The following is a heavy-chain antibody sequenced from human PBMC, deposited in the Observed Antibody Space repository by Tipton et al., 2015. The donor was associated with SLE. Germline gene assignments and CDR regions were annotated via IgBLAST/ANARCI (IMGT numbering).Heavy chain of an antibody. D-gene: IGHD5-12*01. CDR3: ARWGSGYDQLYYYYMDV. J-gene: IGHJ6*03. CDR2: ISSSSSYI. CDR1: GFTFSSYS. V-gene: IGHV3-21*01. Sequence: SLRLSCAASGFTFSSYSMNWVRQAPGKGLEWVSSISSSSSYIYYADSVKGRFTISRDNAKNSLYLQMNSLRAEDTAVYYCARWGSGYDQLYYYYMDVWGKGTTVTVSS.